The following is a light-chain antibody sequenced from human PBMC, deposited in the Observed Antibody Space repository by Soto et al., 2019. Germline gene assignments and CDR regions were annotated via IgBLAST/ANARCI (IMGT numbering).Light chain of an antibody. J-gene: IGKJ5*01. CDR3: QQYSSSPTT. Sequence: IVLTQSAGTLSLSPGERATLSCRASQSVTSGYLAWYQQKSGQAPRLLIYGASSRATGIPERFSGSGYGTDFNLTISRLETEDFAVYSCQQYSSSPTTFGQGTRLEIK. CDR1: QSVTSGY. CDR2: GAS. V-gene: IGKV3-20*01.